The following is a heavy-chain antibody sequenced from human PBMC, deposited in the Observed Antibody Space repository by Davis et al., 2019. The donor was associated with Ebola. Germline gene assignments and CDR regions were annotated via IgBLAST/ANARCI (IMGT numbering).Heavy chain of an antibody. CDR2: INPNDGST. D-gene: IGHD5-12*01. Sequence: AASALVSCKASAYTFTNYYMHWVRQAPGQGLVWMVMINPNDGSTSYAQKFQGRVTVTRDTSTTTVYMDLSSLRSEDTALYYCTTPGGQDSGYDVFDIWGQGTMVTVSS. V-gene: IGHV1-46*03. CDR1: AYTFTNYY. CDR3: TTPGGQDSGYDVFDI. J-gene: IGHJ3*02.